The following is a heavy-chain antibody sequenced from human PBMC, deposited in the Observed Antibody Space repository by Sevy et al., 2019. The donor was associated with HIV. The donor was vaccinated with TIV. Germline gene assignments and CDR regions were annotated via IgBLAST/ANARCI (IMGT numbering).Heavy chain of an antibody. D-gene: IGHD6-19*01. J-gene: IGHJ4*02. CDR3: VKDLRYSSGWTEH. CDR2: ISSNGGST. Sequence: GGSLRLSCSASGFTFSSYAMHWVRQAPGKGLEYVSAISSNGGSTYYADSVKGRFTISRDNSKNTLYLQMSSLRADDTAMYYCVKDLRYSSGWTEHWGQGTLVTVSS. V-gene: IGHV3-64D*06. CDR1: GFTFSSYA.